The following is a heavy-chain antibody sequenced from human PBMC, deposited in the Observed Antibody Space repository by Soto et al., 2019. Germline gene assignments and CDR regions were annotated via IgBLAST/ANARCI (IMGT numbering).Heavy chain of an antibody. Sequence: ASVKVSCKASGFTFTSSAVQWVRQARGQRLEWIGWIVVGSGNTNYAQKFQERVTITRDMSTSTAYMELSSLRSEDTAVYYCAAEASGTDHYYYGMDVWGQGTTVTVSS. V-gene: IGHV1-58*01. J-gene: IGHJ6*02. CDR1: GFTFTSSA. CDR3: AAEASGTDHYYYGMDV. CDR2: IVVGSGNT. D-gene: IGHD6-13*01.